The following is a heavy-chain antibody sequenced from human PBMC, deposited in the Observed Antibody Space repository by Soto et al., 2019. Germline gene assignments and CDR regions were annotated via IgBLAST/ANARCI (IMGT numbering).Heavy chain of an antibody. V-gene: IGHV3-73*02. D-gene: IGHD2-2*02. Sequence: EVHLVESGGGLVQPGGSLKLSCAASGFNFSGSAIHWVRQASGKGLEWVGRIRSRANNYATSSAASVKGRFKFSRDDSKNTAYLQMSTLKTEDTAVYYCNRGQEAPIGDYYDHGMDVWGQGTTVTVSS. CDR1: GFNFSGSA. CDR2: IRSRANNYAT. CDR3: NRGQEAPIGDYYDHGMDV. J-gene: IGHJ6*02.